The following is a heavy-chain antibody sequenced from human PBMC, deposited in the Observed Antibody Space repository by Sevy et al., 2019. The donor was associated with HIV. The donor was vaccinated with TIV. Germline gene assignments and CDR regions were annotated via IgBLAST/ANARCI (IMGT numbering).Heavy chain of an antibody. V-gene: IGHV6-1*01. CDR1: GDSVSSNSAA. CDR2: TYYRSRWYN. CDR3: AREGDFDWLLLGGAFDI. J-gene: IGHJ3*02. Sequence: SQTLSLTCAISGDSVSSNSAAWNWIRQSPSRGLEWLGRTYYRSRWYNDYAVSVKSRITINPDTSKNQFSLQLNSVTPEDTAVYYCAREGDFDWLLLGGAFDIWGQGTMVTVSS. D-gene: IGHD3-9*01.